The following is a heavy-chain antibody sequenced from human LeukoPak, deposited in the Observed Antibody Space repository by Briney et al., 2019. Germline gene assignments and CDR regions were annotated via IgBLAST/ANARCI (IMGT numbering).Heavy chain of an antibody. CDR2: IYHSGST. CDR1: GGSISSSSYY. CDR3: ARLDYGGHYFDY. J-gene: IGHJ4*02. Sequence: PSETLSLTCTVSGGSISSSSYYWGWIRQPPGKGLEWIGNIYHSGSTYYNPSLTSRVTISVDTSKNQFSLKLSSVTAADTAVYYCARLDYGGHYFDYWGQGTLVTVSS. V-gene: IGHV4-39*01. D-gene: IGHD4-17*01.